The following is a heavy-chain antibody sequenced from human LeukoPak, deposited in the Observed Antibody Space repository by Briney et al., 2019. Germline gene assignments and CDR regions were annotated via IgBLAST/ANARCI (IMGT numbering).Heavy chain of an antibody. D-gene: IGHD6-13*01. CDR3: ARSRAAAAGTNDY. CDR2: IYPGDSDT. Sequence: GESLKISRKGSGYSFTSYWIGWVRQMPGKGLEWMGIIYPGDSDTRYSPSFQGQVTISADKSISTAYLQWSSLKASDTAMYYCARSRAAAAGTNDYWGQGTLVTVSS. J-gene: IGHJ4*02. CDR1: GYSFTSYW. V-gene: IGHV5-51*01.